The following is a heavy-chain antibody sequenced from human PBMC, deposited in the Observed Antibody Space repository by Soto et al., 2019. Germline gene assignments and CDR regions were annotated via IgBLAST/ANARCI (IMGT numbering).Heavy chain of an antibody. CDR1: GFTFSSYA. CDR3: AREIVGAYCGGDCQYYFDY. J-gene: IGHJ4*02. Sequence: EVQLLESGGGLVQPGGSLRLSCAASGFTFSSYAMSWVRQAPGKGLEWVSAISGSGGSTYYADSVKGRFTISRDNSKNTLYLQMNSLRDEDTAVYYCAREIVGAYCGGDCQYYFDYWGQGTLVTVSS. V-gene: IGHV3-23*01. D-gene: IGHD2-21*02. CDR2: ISGSGGST.